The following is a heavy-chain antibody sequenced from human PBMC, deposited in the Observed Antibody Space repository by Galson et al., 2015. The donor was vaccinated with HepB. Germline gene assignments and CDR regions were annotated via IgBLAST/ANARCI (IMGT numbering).Heavy chain of an antibody. CDR3: TTTVGGLDAFDI. Sequence: VKVSCKVSGYTFIDYYMHWVQQAPGKGLEWMGLIDPEDGETKYADKFRGRLTMTADTSIDTAYVELSSLRFEDTAVYYCTTTVGGLDAFDIWGQGTLVTVSS. D-gene: IGHD1-26*01. CDR2: IDPEDGET. V-gene: IGHV1-69-2*01. J-gene: IGHJ3*02. CDR1: GYTFIDYY.